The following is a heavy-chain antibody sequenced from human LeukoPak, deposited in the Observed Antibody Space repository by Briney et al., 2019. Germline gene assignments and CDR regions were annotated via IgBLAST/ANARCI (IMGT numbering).Heavy chain of an antibody. V-gene: IGHV3-74*01. D-gene: IGHD1-7*01. J-gene: IGHJ4*02. CDR1: GLTFRTTW. CDR3: ATARNFRFEY. CDR2: MNGEGTTI. Sequence: GGSLRLSCATSGLTFRTTWMHWVRQAPGKGLMWVTRMNGEGTTIDYADSVKGRFTVSRDYAKNTLFLQTNNLRTEDTALYFCATARNFRFEYWGQGSLVIVSA.